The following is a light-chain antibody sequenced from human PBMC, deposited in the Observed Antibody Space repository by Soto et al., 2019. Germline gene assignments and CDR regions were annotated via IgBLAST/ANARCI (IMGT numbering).Light chain of an antibody. CDR1: QSVGSF. CDR3: QQRSHWPPFT. V-gene: IGKV3-11*01. J-gene: IGKJ3*01. Sequence: EIVLTQSPATLSLSPGERATLSCRASQSVGSFLAWYQHKPGQAPRLLIYDASTRATGIPARFSGSGSGTEFTLTISNLEPEDFAVYYCQQRSHWPPFTFGPGTKVDVK. CDR2: DAS.